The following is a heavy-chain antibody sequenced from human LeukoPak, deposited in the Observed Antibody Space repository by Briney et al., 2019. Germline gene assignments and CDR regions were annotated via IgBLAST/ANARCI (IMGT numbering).Heavy chain of an antibody. V-gene: IGHV3-23*01. CDR1: GFTFSSYA. CDR2: ISGSGGST. J-gene: IGHJ4*02. D-gene: IGHD3-22*01. Sequence: GGSLRLSFAASGFTFSSYAMSWFRQAPGKGLEWVSAISGSGGSTYYADSVKGRFTISRDNSKNTLYLQMNSLRAEDTAVYYCAEPEGGYYDIRPDWGQGTLVTVSS. CDR3: AEPEGGYYDIRPD.